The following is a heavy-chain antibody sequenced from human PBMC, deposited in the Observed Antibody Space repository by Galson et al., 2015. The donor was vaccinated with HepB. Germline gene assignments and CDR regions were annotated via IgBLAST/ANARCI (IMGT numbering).Heavy chain of an antibody. CDR2: IKSKTDGGTT. CDR1: GFTFSNAW. J-gene: IGHJ4*02. CDR3: TAYLKLPQYYFDY. V-gene: IGHV3-15*07. Sequence: SLRLSCAASGFTFSNAWMNWVRQAPGKGLEWVGRIKSKTDGGTTDYAAPVKGRFTISRDDSKNTLYLQMNSLKTEDTAVYYCTAYLKLPQYYFDYWGQGTLVTVSS. D-gene: IGHD2-15*01.